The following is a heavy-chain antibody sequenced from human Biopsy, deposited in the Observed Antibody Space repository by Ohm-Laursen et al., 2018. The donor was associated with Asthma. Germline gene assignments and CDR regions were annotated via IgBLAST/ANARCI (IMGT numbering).Heavy chain of an antibody. D-gene: IGHD1-26*01. CDR3: PKDVFPGWELRRGPDY. J-gene: IGHJ4*02. Sequence: SLRLSCAASGLTFSNYGMHWVRQAPGKGLEWVAVISFDGSNKDYADSVKGRFTISRDNSKNTLHLEMDSPRVGDTAVYYCPKDVFPGWELRRGPDYWGQGTLVTVSS. V-gene: IGHV3-30*18. CDR1: GLTFSNYG. CDR2: ISFDGSNK.